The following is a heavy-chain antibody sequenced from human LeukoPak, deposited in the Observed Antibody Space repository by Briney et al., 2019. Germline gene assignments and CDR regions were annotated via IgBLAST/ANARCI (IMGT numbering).Heavy chain of an antibody. D-gene: IGHD4-23*01. CDR1: GFTFRNSW. V-gene: IGHV3-7*01. CDR3: ARAVHPGGAFDI. J-gene: IGHJ3*02. Sequence: GRSLRLSCEASGFTFRNSWMTWVRQAPGKGLEWVASMNSGGSEIRYVDSVEGRFTISRDNAKNSLYLQMYSLRAEDTAVFYCARAVHPGGAFDIWGQGTMVTVSS. CDR2: MNSGGSEI.